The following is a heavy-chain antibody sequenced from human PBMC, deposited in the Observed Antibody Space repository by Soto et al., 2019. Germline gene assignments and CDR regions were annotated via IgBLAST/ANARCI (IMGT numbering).Heavy chain of an antibody. Sequence: GGSLRLSCSASGFTFSSYAMHWVRQAPGKGLEYVSAISSNGGSTYYADSVKGRFTISRDNSKNTLYLQMSSLRAEDTAVYYCVKGGFLGIAARSFDYWGQGTLVTVSS. CDR2: ISSNGGST. D-gene: IGHD6-6*01. CDR1: GFTFSSYA. V-gene: IGHV3-64D*08. CDR3: VKGGFLGIAARSFDY. J-gene: IGHJ4*02.